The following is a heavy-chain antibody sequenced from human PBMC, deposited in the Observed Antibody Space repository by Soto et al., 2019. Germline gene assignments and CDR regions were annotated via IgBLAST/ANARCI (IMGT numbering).Heavy chain of an antibody. CDR2: IYYSGST. CDR1: GGSISSSSYY. V-gene: IGHV4-39*01. CDR3: ARRRGIDLDV. Sequence: QLLESGPGLVKPSETLSLTCTVSGGSISSSSYYWGWIRQPPGKGLEWIGSIYYSGSTYYNPSLKSRVTISVDTSKNQFSLKLSSVTAADTAVYYCARRRGIDLDVWGKGTTVTVSS. J-gene: IGHJ6*04. D-gene: IGHD3-16*01.